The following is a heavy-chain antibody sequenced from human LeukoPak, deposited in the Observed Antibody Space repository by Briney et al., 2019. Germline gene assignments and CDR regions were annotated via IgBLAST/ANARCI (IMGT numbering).Heavy chain of an antibody. D-gene: IGHD4-23*01. CDR3: ARVRWGGNPGFDH. CDR1: GFTVNNNY. J-gene: IGHJ4*02. V-gene: IGHV3-53*01. Sequence: GGSLRLSCAASGFTVNNNYMSWVRQAPGKGLEWVSVIYSDGRTYYADSVKGRFTISRDNSKSTLYLHMNRLRAEDTAVYYCARVRWGGNPGFDHWGQGTLVTVSS. CDR2: IYSDGRT.